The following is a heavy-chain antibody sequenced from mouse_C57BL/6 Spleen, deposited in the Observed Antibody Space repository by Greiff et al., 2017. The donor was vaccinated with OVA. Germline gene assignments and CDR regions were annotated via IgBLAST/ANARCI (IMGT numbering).Heavy chain of an antibody. D-gene: IGHD4-1*01. CDR3: AREVNWDVAY. CDR2: IYPGDGDT. V-gene: IGHV1-82*01. CDR1: GYAFSSSW. J-gene: IGHJ3*01. Sequence: QVQLQQSGPELVKPGASVKISCKASGYAFSSSWMNWVKQRPGKGLEWIGRIYPGDGDTNYNGKFKGKATLTADKSSSTAYMQLSSLTSEDSAVYFCAREVNWDVAYWGQGTLVTVSA.